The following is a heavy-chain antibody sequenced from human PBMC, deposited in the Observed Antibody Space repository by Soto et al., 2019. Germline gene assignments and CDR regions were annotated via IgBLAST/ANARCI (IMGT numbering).Heavy chain of an antibody. V-gene: IGHV1-2*04. Sequence: ASVKCSCKASGYTFTGYYMHWVRQAPGQWLEWMGWINPNSGGTNYAQKFQGWVTMTRDTSISTAYMELSRLRSDDTAVYYCAREVGYSSGHYYYGMDVWGQGTTVTVSS. CDR1: GYTFTGYY. D-gene: IGHD6-19*01. CDR2: INPNSGGT. J-gene: IGHJ6*02. CDR3: AREVGYSSGHYYYGMDV.